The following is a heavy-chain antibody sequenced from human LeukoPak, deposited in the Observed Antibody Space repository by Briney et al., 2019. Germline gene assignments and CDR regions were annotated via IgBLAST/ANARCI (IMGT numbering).Heavy chain of an antibody. D-gene: IGHD2-2*01. J-gene: IGHJ4*02. CDR2: IDQDGNEK. CDR3: ARAHCSSTSCSRADN. Sequence: GGSLRLSCAASGFTFSNFWLSWVRQAPGKGLEWVANIDQDGNEKYYVDSVKGRFTISRDNSKNTLYLQMNSLRAEDTAVYYCARAHCSSTSCSRADNWGQGTLVTVSS. CDR1: GFTFSNFW. V-gene: IGHV3-7*02.